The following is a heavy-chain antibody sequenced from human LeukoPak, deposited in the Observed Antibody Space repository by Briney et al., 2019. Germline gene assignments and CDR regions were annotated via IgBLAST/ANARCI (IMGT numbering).Heavy chain of an antibody. J-gene: IGHJ6*03. D-gene: IGHD6-13*01. CDR2: ISSTSTYI. CDR3: ARVAAGAETHALHYHYMDV. V-gene: IGHV3-21*01. CDR1: GFTFSIYS. Sequence: GGSLRLSCAASGFTFSIYSLTWVRQAPGGGLEWVSSISSTSTYIYYADSVKGRFTISRDNAQNSLYLQMNSLRAEDTAVDSCARVAAGAETHALHYHYMDVWGKGTTVTVS.